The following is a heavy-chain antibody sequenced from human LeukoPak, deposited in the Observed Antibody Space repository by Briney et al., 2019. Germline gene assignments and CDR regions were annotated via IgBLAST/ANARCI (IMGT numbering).Heavy chain of an antibody. CDR1: GVSISSSSYY. Sequence: TLSLTCTVSGVSISSSSYYWGWIRQPPGKALEWLALIYGDGDKRYNPSLKSRLTITKDTSKNQVVLTMINMDPVDTATYYCAHVKLPYHFDYWGQGTLVTASS. D-gene: IGHD5-24*01. V-gene: IGHV2-5*02. CDR2: IYGDGDK. CDR3: AHVKLPYHFDY. J-gene: IGHJ4*02.